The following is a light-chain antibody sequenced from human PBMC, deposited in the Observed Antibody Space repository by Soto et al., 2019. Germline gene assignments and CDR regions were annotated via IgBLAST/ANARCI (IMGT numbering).Light chain of an antibody. J-gene: IGKJ4*01. CDR1: QSVLYSSNNKNY. V-gene: IGKV4-1*01. Sequence: DIVMTQSPDSLAVSLGERATINCKSSQSVLYSSNNKNYLAWYQQKPGQPPKLLIYWASTRESGVPDRFSGSGCGTDFTLIISSLQAEDVAVYCCQQYYTNALTFGGGTKVGVK. CDR2: WAS. CDR3: QQYYTNALT.